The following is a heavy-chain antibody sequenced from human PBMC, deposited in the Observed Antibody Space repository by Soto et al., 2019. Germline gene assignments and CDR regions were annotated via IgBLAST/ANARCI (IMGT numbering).Heavy chain of an antibody. Sequence: GGSLRLSCAASGFTFRSSGMHWVRQAPGKGLKWVAVISYDGGNKYYGDSVRGRFTISRDNSNNTLYLEMKSLRIEDTAVYYCAKVRFGRGILSNTMDVWGQGTTVTVSS. J-gene: IGHJ6*02. CDR2: ISYDGGNK. CDR3: AKVRFGRGILSNTMDV. V-gene: IGHV3-30*18. D-gene: IGHD3-16*01. CDR1: GFTFRSSG.